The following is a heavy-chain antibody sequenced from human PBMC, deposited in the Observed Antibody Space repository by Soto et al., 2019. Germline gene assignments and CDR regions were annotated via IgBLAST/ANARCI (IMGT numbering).Heavy chain of an antibody. CDR2: IVVGSGNT. J-gene: IGHJ4*02. Sequence: ASVKVSCKASGFTFTSSAVQWVRQARGQRLEWIGWIVVGSGNTNYAQKFQERVTITRDMSTSTAYMELSSLRSEDTAVYYCAADRHSSSWSPYYFDYWGQGTLVTVSS. CDR3: AADRHSSSWSPYYFDY. D-gene: IGHD6-13*01. V-gene: IGHV1-58*01. CDR1: GFTFTSSA.